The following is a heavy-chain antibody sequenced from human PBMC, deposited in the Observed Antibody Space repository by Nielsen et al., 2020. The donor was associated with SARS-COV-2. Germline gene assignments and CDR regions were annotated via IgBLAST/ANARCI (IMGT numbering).Heavy chain of an antibody. CDR3: ARSRDSSSSRWFDP. D-gene: IGHD6-6*01. V-gene: IGHV5-51*01. Sequence: KVSCKGSGYSFTSYWIGWVRQMPGKGLEWMGIIYPGDSDTRYSPSFQGQVTISADKSISTAYLQWSSLKASDTAMYYCARSRDSSSSRWFDPWGQGTLVTVSS. CDR2: IYPGDSDT. CDR1: GYSFTSYW. J-gene: IGHJ5*02.